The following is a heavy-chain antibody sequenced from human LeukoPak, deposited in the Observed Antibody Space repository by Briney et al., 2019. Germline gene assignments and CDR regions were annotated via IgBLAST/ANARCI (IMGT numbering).Heavy chain of an antibody. Sequence: PGGSLRLSCAASGFTFDDYGMSWVRQVPRKGLEWVSGINRDSGSTGYADSVKGRFTISRDNAKNSLYLEMNSLRAEDTALYYCARGGHDSRANDYWGQGTLVTVSS. CDR3: ARGGHDSRANDY. V-gene: IGHV3-20*04. D-gene: IGHD3-16*01. CDR2: INRDSGST. CDR1: GFTFDDYG. J-gene: IGHJ4*02.